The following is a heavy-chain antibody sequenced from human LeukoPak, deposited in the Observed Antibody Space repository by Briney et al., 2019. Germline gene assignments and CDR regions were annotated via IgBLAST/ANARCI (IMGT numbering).Heavy chain of an antibody. CDR2: INHSGST. J-gene: IGHJ4*02. CDR1: GGSFSGYY. Sequence: PSETLSLTCAVYGGSFSGYYWSWIRQPPGKGLEWIGEINHSGSTNYNPSLKSRVTISVGTSKNQFSLKLSSVTAADTAVYYCARGRNWNTYYFDYWGQGTLVTVSS. CDR3: ARGRNWNTYYFDY. D-gene: IGHD1/OR15-1a*01. V-gene: IGHV4-34*01.